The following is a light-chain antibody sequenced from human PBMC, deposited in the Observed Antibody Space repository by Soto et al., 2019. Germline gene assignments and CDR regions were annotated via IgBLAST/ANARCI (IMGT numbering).Light chain of an antibody. V-gene: IGLV1-44*01. CDR3: SSHSSSSTLVV. CDR2: GNN. J-gene: IGLJ2*01. Sequence: QSVLTQPPSASGTPGQRVTISCSGSSSNIGGWPVYWYKQVPGTAPKALIYGNNQRPSGVPDRFSGSKSGNTASLTISGLQAEDEADYYCSSHSSSSTLVVFGGGTKVTVL. CDR1: SSNIGGWP.